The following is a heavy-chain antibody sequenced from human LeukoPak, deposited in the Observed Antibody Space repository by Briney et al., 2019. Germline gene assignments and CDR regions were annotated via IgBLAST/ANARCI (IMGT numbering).Heavy chain of an antibody. V-gene: IGHV1-69*13. J-gene: IGHJ5*02. CDR1: GGTFSSYA. D-gene: IGHD3-22*01. CDR3: AMGYDSSGYPLFDP. Sequence: SVKVSCKATGGTFSSYAISWVRQAPGQGLEWMGGIIPIFGTANYAQKFQGRVTITADESTSTAYMELSSLRSEDTAVYYCAMGYDSSGYPLFDPWGQGTLVTVSS. CDR2: IIPIFGTA.